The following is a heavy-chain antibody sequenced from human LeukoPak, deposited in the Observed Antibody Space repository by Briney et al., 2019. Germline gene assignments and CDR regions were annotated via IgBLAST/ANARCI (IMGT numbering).Heavy chain of an antibody. D-gene: IGHD2-15*01. CDR3: ARQVVAAPNWFDP. V-gene: IGHV4-39*01. CDR2: IYYSGST. Sequence: SETLSPTCTVSGASISSSSYYWGWIRQPPGKGLEWIGSIYYSGSTYYNPSLKSRFTISVDTSKNQFSLKLSSVTAADTAVYYCARQVVAAPNWFDPWGQGTLVTVSS. J-gene: IGHJ5*02. CDR1: GASISSSSYY.